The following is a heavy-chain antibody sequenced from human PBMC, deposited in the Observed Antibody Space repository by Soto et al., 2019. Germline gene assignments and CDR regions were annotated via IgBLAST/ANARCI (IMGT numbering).Heavy chain of an antibody. J-gene: IGHJ4*02. CDR3: ARNGGLMMRKGDWPLDY. CDR2: TSGGGDST. Sequence: EVQLLESGGGVVQPGGSLRLSCSASGFTFSTYAMSWVRQTPGKRLEWISSTSGGGDSTYSADFVKGRFSISRDNSENTLYLKMNSLRPADTAVFYCARNGGLMMRKGDWPLDYWGQGALVTVSS. D-gene: IGHD3-16*01. CDR1: GFTFSTYA. V-gene: IGHV3-23*01.